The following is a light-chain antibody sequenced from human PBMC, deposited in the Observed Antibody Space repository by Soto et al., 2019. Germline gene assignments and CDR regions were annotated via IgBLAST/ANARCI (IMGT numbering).Light chain of an antibody. V-gene: IGKV3-15*01. CDR2: DAS. CDR3: QRYNNWPLT. CDR1: QGIGST. Sequence: VMTQSPTTLSVSPGERATLSCRASQGIGSTLAWYQHKPGQTPRLLIYDASTRATGVPARFSGSGSGTEFTLTINSLQSEDFAVYYCQRYNNWPLTFGGGTKVDIK. J-gene: IGKJ4*01.